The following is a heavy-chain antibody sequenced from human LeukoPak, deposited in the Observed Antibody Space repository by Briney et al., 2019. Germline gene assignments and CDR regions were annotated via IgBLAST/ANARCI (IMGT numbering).Heavy chain of an antibody. D-gene: IGHD2-8*01. V-gene: IGHV3-48*03. CDR1: GFTFSGYD. CDR2: IISSGSTI. CDR3: ARAGYCTNGVCYKSYYGMDV. J-gene: IGHJ6*02. Sequence: PGGTLSLSCAASGFTFSGYDRNWVRQAPGKGLEWVSYIISSGSTIYYADSVKGRFTISRDNAKNSLYLQMNSLRAEDTAVYDCARAGYCTNGVCYKSYYGMDVWGQGTTVTVSS.